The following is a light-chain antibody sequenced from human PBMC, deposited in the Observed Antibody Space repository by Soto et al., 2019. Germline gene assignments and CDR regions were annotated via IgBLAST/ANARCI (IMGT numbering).Light chain of an antibody. CDR3: QQYHSYSLT. CDR1: QTVSTW. Sequence: DIQMTQSPSTLSAAVGDRVTITCRASQTVSTWLAWYQQKPGKASNLLIYDASSLESGVPPRFSGDGSGTEFTLTISSLQPDDLATYYCQQYHSYSLTFGQGTKVDIK. J-gene: IGKJ1*01. V-gene: IGKV1-5*01. CDR2: DAS.